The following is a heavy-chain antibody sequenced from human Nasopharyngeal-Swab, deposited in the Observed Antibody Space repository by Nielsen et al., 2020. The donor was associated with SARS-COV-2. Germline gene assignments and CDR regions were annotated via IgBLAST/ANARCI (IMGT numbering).Heavy chain of an antibody. CDR2: IYYSGST. D-gene: IGHD5-18*01. CDR3: ARGGYSYGTDY. J-gene: IGHJ4*02. Sequence: SETLSLTCTVSGGSISSGDYYWSWIRQPPGKGLEWIGYIYYSGSTYYNPSLKSRVIISVDTSKTQFSLKLNSVTAADTAVYYCARGGYSYGTDYWGQGTLVTVSS. CDR1: GGSISSGDYY. V-gene: IGHV4-30-4*01.